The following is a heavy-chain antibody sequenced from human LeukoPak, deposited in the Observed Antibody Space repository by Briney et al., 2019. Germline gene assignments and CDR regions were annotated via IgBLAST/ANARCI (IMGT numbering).Heavy chain of an antibody. V-gene: IGHV1-2*02. CDR3: ARVSSSWYGDFDY. J-gene: IGHJ4*02. D-gene: IGHD6-13*01. CDR1: GYTFTGYY. Sequence: ASVKVSCKASGYTFTGYYMHWVRQAPGQGLEWMGWINPNSGGTNYAQKFQGRVTMTRDTSISTAYMELSRLRSDDTAVYYCARVSSSWYGDFDYWGQGTLVTVSS. CDR2: INPNSGGT.